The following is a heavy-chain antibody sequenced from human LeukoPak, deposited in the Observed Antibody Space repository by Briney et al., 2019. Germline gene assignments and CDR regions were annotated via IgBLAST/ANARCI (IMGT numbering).Heavy chain of an antibody. CDR3: ARARRSGGITLIRGVKDRGWFDS. CDR1: GFTFSNYV. V-gene: IGHV3-30-3*01. J-gene: IGHJ5*01. D-gene: IGHD3-10*01. CDR2: ISYDGSNK. Sequence: GGSLRLSCAASGFTFSNYVIHWVRQAPGKGLEWVTVISYDGSNKYYADSVKGQFTISRDNSKNTLYLQMNSLRAEDTAVHYCARARRSGGITLIRGVKDRGWFDSWGQGTLVTVSS.